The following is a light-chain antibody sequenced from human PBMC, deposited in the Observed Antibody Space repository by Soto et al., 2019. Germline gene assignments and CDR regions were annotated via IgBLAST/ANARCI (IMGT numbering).Light chain of an antibody. CDR2: YDS. V-gene: IGLV3-21*04. J-gene: IGLJ2*01. Sequence: SYELTQPPSVSVAPGKTARITCGGNNIGSKSVHWYQQKPGQAPVLVIYYDSDRPSGIPERFSGSNSGNTATLTISRVEAGDEADYYCQVWDSSSDHLYVVFGGGTKLTVL. CDR1: NIGSKS. CDR3: QVWDSSSDHLYVV.